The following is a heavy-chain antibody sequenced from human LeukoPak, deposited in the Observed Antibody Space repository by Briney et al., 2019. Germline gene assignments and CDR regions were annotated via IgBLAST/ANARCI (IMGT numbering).Heavy chain of an antibody. Sequence: GGSLRLSCAVSRFTFSTYAISWVRQAPGQGLEWVSAISANGADKYYADSVKGRFTISRDNSKNTLFLQMTSLRVEDTAVYYCANYRKPQGLDYWGQGTLVTVS. J-gene: IGHJ4*02. D-gene: IGHD1-14*01. CDR3: ANYRKPQGLDY. CDR2: ISANGADK. V-gene: IGHV3-23*01. CDR1: RFTFSTYA.